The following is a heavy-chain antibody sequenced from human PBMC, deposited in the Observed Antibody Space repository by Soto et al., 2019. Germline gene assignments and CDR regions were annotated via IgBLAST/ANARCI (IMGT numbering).Heavy chain of an antibody. CDR1: GLTFSNYW. J-gene: IGHJ4*02. CDR3: ARDRGSGRY. V-gene: IGHV3-7*05. CDR2: INQAGNKK. Sequence: EVPLVESGGDLVQPGGSLRLSCVTSGLTFSNYWLSWVRQAPGKGLEWVANINQAGNKKYYVDSVKGRFTISRDNAKNSLYLQMNSLKAEDTAVYYCARDRGSGRYWGQGTLVTVSS. D-gene: IGHD2-8*02.